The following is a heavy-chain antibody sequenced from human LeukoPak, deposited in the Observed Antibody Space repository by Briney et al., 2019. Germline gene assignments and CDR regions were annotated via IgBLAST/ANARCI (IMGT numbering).Heavy chain of an antibody. CDR3: ARVSYCGGDCYLYDY. CDR1: GGSISSYY. J-gene: IGHJ4*02. D-gene: IGHD2-21*02. Sequence: SETLSLTCTVSGGSISSYYWSWIRQPPGKGLEWIGYIYYSGSTNYNPSLKSRVTISVDTSKNQFSLKLSSVTAADTAVYYCARVSYCGGDCYLYDYWGQGTLVTVSS. V-gene: IGHV4-59*01. CDR2: IYYSGST.